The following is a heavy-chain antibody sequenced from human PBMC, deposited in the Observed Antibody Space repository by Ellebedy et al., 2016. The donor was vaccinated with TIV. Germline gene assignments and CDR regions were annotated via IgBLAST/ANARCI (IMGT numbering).Heavy chain of an antibody. Sequence: MPGGSLRLSCTVSGGSITTYYWSWIRQAPGKGLEWIGYVYYSGTTSYNPSLRSRVTISVDMSKNQYSLRLTSMTAADTAVYYCARHVGNYYGSAGFDPWGQGTLVTVSS. CDR2: VYYSGTT. CDR1: GGSITTYY. D-gene: IGHD3-10*01. V-gene: IGHV4-59*08. CDR3: ARHVGNYYGSAGFDP. J-gene: IGHJ5*02.